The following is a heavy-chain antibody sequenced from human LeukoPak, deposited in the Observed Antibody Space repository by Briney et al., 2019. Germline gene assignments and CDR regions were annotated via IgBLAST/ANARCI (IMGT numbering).Heavy chain of an antibody. J-gene: IGHJ4*02. CDR3: AGHHPRNTVDF. CDR1: GGSISSYY. Sequence: PSETLSLTCTVPGGSISSYYWSWLRQPPGKGLEWIAYISDIGSINYNPSLKGRVTISLDTSKNQFSLKLSSVTAADTAVYYCAGHHPRNTVDFWGQGTLVTVSS. V-gene: IGHV4-59*08. D-gene: IGHD2/OR15-2a*01. CDR2: ISDIGSI.